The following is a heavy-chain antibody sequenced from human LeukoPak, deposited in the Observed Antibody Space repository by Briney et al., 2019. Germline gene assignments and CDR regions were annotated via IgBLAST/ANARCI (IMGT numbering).Heavy chain of an antibody. Sequence: PGGSLRLSCTASKFTFSNYGMQWVRQAPGMGLEWVGRIRNKANSYTTEYAASVSGRFTISRDDSKDSLCLQMNSLKTEDTAVYYCARESKLGAAPTGGYYYYGMDVWGQGTTVTVSS. D-gene: IGHD2-15*01. CDR1: KFTFSNYG. CDR2: IRNKANSYTT. J-gene: IGHJ6*02. CDR3: ARESKLGAAPTGGYYYYGMDV. V-gene: IGHV3-72*01.